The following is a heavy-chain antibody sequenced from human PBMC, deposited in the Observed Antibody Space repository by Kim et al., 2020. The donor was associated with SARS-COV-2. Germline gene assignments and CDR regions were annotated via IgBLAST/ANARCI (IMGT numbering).Heavy chain of an antibody. J-gene: IGHJ6*02. CDR1: GGSFSGYY. CDR2: INHSGST. CDR3: ARGPWIQLWLHYYGMDV. D-gene: IGHD5-18*01. Sequence: SETLSLTCAVYGGSFSGYYWSWIRQPPGKGLEWIGEINHSGSTNYNPSLKSRVTISVDTSKNQFSLKLSSVTAADTAVYYCARGPWIQLWLHYYGMDVWGQGTTVTVSS. V-gene: IGHV4-34*01.